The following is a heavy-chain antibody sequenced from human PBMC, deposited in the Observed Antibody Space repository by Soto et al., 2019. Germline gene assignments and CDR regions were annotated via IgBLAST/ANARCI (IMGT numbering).Heavy chain of an antibody. CDR1: VFTLNTNS. J-gene: IGHJ6*02. V-gene: IGHV3-23*01. CDR2: ISGTGSRT. CDR3: TKDTGYLSMDA. Sequence: GGSLRLCCAACVFTLNTNSVSWVRQAPGKGLEWVSSISGTGSRTYYADSVKGRFTIARDNSKNTVSLQMNNLRAEDTGLYYCTKDTGYLSMDAWGQGTTVTVSS. D-gene: IGHD6-25*01.